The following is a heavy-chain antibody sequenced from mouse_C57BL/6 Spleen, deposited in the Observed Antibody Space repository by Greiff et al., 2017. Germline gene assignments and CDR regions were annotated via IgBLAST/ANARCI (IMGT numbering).Heavy chain of an antibody. CDR2: ILPGSGST. CDR3: ARSLNLPSTTVVATDWYFDV. CDR1: GYTFTGYW. V-gene: IGHV1-9*01. D-gene: IGHD1-1*01. Sequence: QVQLKESGAELMKPGASVKLSCKATGYTFTGYWIEWVKQRPGHGLEWIGEILPGSGSTNYNEKFKGKATFTADTSSNTAYMQLSSLTTEDSAIYYCARSLNLPSTTVVATDWYFDVWGTGTTVTVSS. J-gene: IGHJ1*03.